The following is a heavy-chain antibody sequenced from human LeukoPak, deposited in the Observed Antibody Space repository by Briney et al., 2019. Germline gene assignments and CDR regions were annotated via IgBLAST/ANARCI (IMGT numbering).Heavy chain of an antibody. Sequence: GGSLRLSCAASGFTFSSYSINWVRQAPGKGLEWVSSISHSGSPIYYADSMKGRFTITRDNAKNSVDLQMNSLRAEDTAVYYCARDTYGGYSDYWGQGTLVTVSS. V-gene: IGHV3-21*01. D-gene: IGHD2-21*01. CDR1: GFTFSSYS. CDR3: ARDTYGGYSDY. J-gene: IGHJ4*02. CDR2: ISHSGSPI.